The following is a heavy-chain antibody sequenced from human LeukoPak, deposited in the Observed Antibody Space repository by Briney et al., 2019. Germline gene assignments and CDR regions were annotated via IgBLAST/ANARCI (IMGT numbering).Heavy chain of an antibody. D-gene: IGHD3-22*01. CDR3: AKDYYYDSSGYTYSDD. CDR1: GFTFNDYA. J-gene: IGHJ4*02. CDR2: ISWNSGTI. V-gene: IGHV3-9*03. Sequence: GGSLRLSCVASGFTFNDYAMHWVREAPGKGLEWVSGISWNSGTIGYADSVKGRFTISRDNAKNSLYLQMNSLRAEDMALYYCAKDYYYDSSGYTYSDDWGQGTLVTVSS.